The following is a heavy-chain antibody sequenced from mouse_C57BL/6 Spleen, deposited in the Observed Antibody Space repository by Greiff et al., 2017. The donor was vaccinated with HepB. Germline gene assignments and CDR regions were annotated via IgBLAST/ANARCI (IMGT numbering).Heavy chain of an antibody. Sequence: EVQRVESGPGLVKPSQSLSLTCSVTGYSITSGYYWNWIRQFPGNKLEWMGYISYDGSNNYNPSLKNRISITRDTSKNQFFLKLNSVTTEDTATYDCASGNYDYAMDYWGQGTSVTVSS. V-gene: IGHV3-6*01. CDR3: ASGNYDYAMDY. CDR1: GYSITSGYY. J-gene: IGHJ4*01. D-gene: IGHD2-1*01. CDR2: ISYDGSN.